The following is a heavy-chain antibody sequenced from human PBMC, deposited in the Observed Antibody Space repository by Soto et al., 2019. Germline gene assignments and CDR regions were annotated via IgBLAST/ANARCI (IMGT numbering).Heavy chain of an antibody. J-gene: IGHJ5*02. CDR1: GDYIHVGGYY. Sequence: SETLSLTCSVSGDYIHVGGYYWTWIRQRPGKGLEWMGYIYYTGKTCYNPSLESRLTMSVDRSKNQFSLRLTSVTAADTAVYFCGRDLTSNANCIDPWGQGTLVTVS. CDR3: GRDLTSNANCIDP. CDR2: IYYTGKT. D-gene: IGHD2-2*01. V-gene: IGHV4-30-4*01.